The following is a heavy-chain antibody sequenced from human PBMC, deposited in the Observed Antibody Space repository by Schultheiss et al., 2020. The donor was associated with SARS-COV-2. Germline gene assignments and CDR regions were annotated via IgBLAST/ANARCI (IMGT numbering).Heavy chain of an antibody. CDR3: AKDFETSTITSRPISYGMDV. D-gene: IGHD6-6*01. V-gene: IGHV3-23*01. Sequence: GGSLRLSCAASGFTFSTYAMSWVRRAPGKGLEWVSAVGGDGGRTYYADSVKGRFTISRDNSQSTLYLQMNSLRAEDTAIYYCAKDFETSTITSRPISYGMDVWGQGTTVTVSS. CDR1: GFTFSTYA. CDR2: VGGDGGRT. J-gene: IGHJ6*02.